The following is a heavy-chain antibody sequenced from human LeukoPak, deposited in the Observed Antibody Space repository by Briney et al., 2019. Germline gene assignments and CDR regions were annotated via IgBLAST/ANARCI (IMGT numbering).Heavy chain of an antibody. CDR3: ARDLANGPVGY. CDR2: ISYDGSNK. Sequence: PGGSLRLSCAASGFTFSSYAMHWVRQAPGKGLEWVAVISYDGSNKYYADSVKGRFTISRDNSKNTLYLQMNSLRAEDTAVYYCARDLANGPVGYWGQGTLVTASS. CDR1: GFTFSSYA. J-gene: IGHJ4*02. V-gene: IGHV3-30-3*01. D-gene: IGHD3-3*02.